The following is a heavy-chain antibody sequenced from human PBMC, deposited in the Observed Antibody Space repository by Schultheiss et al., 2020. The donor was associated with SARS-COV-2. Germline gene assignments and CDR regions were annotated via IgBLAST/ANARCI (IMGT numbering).Heavy chain of an antibody. CDR1: GYTFTSYG. D-gene: IGHD3-3*01. J-gene: IGHJ4*02. V-gene: IGHV1-18*01. CDR3: ARAPGSTIFGVVTNFDY. Sequence: ASVKVSCKASGYTFTSYGISWVRQAPGQGLEWMGWISAYNGNTNYAQKFQGWVTMTRDTSISTAYMELSSVTAADTAVYYCARAPGSTIFGVVTNFDYWGQGTLVTVSS. CDR2: ISAYNGNT.